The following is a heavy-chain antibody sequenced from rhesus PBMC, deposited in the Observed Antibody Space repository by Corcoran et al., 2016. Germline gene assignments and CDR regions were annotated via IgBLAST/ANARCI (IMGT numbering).Heavy chain of an antibody. CDR2: INGSSTST. V-gene: IGHV4S10*01. CDR3: ARDPYSGYSYAYFDY. J-gene: IGHJ4*01. Sequence: QVQLQESGPGVVKPSETLSLTCAVSGGSISDSYRWSWIRQPPGKGLEWIGYINGSSTSTNYNPSLRSRVTISKDTSKNQCSLKLSSVTAADTAVDYWARDPYSGYSYAYFDYWGQGVLVTVSS. D-gene: IGHD5-24*01. CDR1: GGSISDSYR.